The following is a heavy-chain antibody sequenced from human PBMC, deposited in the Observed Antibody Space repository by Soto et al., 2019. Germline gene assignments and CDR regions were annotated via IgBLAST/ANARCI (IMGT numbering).Heavy chain of an antibody. CDR1: GIRFSNYS. J-gene: IGHJ4*02. CDR2: ITATGDST. CDR3: STMNGYFEY. D-gene: IGHD3-22*01. V-gene: IGHV3-23*01. Sequence: PSGSLRLTCADSGIRFSNYSMSWVRQTPGKGLEWVAAITATGDSTYYADSVTGRFTISRDNSKKTHYLQMTSLTAEDTALYYCSTMNGYFEYWGQGTPVTVSS.